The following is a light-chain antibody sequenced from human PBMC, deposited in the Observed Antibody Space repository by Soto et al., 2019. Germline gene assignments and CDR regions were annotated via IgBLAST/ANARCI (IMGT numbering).Light chain of an antibody. Sequence: EIVLTQSPGTLSLSPGERATLSCRASQSVSNNYLAWYQQKPDQAPRLLIYRASSRATGIPDRFSGGGSETDFTLTISRLEPEEFAVYYWQQYGTSPWTFGQGTKVEIK. V-gene: IGKV3-20*01. CDR3: QQYGTSPWT. CDR2: RAS. CDR1: QSVSNNY. J-gene: IGKJ1*01.